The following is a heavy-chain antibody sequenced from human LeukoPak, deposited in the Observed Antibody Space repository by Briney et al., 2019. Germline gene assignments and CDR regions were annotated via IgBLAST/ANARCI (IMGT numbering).Heavy chain of an antibody. CDR3: ARLPRITMVRGVTRGYYMDV. CDR1: GGSISSYY. D-gene: IGHD3-10*01. Sequence: PSETLSLTCTVSGGSISSYYWSWIRQPPGKGLEWIGYIYYSGSTNYNPSLKSRVTISVDTSKNQSSLKLSSVTAADTAVYYCARLPRITMVRGVTRGYYMDVWGKGTTVTVSS. V-gene: IGHV4-59*01. CDR2: IYYSGST. J-gene: IGHJ6*03.